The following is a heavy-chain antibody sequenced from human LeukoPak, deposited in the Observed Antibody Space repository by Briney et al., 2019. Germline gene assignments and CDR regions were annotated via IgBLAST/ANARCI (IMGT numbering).Heavy chain of an antibody. CDR1: GGSFSGYY. Sequence: SETLSLTCAVYGGSFSGYYWSWIRQPPGKGLEWIGSMFHSGSAYYNPSLNSRVTISLDTSKNQFSLKLTSVTAADTAVYYCAKEGGSASSEVYWGQGTLVTVSS. V-gene: IGHV4-34*12. D-gene: IGHD2-15*01. J-gene: IGHJ4*02. CDR3: AKEGGSASSEVY. CDR2: MFHSGSA.